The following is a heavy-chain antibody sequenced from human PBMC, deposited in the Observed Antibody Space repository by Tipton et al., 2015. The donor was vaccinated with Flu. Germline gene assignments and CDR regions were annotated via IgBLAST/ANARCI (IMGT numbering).Heavy chain of an antibody. D-gene: IGHD5-18*01. CDR3: ARTWIQLWTPDFDY. J-gene: IGHJ4*02. CDR1: GYTVSGHY. V-gene: IGHV1-2*02. Sequence: QSGAEVKEPGASVKVSCKASGYTVSGHYVHWIRQAPGQGLEWMGWINPKSGDTKYAQNFQGRVTMTRDTSITTVYMELTGLTSDDTAIYYCARTWIQLWTPDFDYWGQGTLVTVSS. CDR2: INPKSGDT.